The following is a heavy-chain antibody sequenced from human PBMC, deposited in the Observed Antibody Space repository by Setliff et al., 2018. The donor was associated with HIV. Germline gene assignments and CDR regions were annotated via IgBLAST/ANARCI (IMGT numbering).Heavy chain of an antibody. D-gene: IGHD3-10*01. Sequence: PSETLSLTCAVSGGSIRSSNYYWGWIRQPPGKGLEWVANIKQDGSEKYYVDSVKGRFTISRDNAKNSLYLQMNSLRVEDTAVYYCAREPATAYFGELSGAFDIWGQGTLVTVSS. CDR1: GGSIRSSNYY. CDR2: IKQDGSEK. V-gene: IGHV3-7*01. J-gene: IGHJ3*02. CDR3: AREPATAYFGELSGAFDI.